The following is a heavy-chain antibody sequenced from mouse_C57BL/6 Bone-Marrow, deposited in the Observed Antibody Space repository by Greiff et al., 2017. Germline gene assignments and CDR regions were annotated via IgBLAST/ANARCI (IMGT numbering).Heavy chain of an antibody. Sequence: EVHLVESGPELVKPGDSVKISCKASGYSFTGYFMNWVMQSHGKSLEWIGSINPYNGDTFYNQKFQGKATLTIDKSSSTAHMELLSLTSEDTAVYYCSRRRYFDYWGQGTTLTVSS. J-gene: IGHJ2*01. CDR1: GYSFTGYF. CDR2: INPYNGDT. CDR3: SRRRYFDY. V-gene: IGHV1-20*01.